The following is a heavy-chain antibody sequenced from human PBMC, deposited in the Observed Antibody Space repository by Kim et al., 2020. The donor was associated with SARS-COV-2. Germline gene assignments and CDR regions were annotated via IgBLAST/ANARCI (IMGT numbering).Heavy chain of an antibody. CDR1: GFTFSSYE. J-gene: IGHJ4*02. D-gene: IGHD2-21*02. V-gene: IGHV3-48*03. Sequence: GGSLRLSCAASGFTFSSYEMNWVRQAPGKGLEWISYISSSGSTIYYADSVKGRFTISRDNAKNSLYLQVHSLRAEDTAVYYCARETGDRLNYWGQGTLVTVSS. CDR2: ISSSGSTI. CDR3: ARETGDRLNY.